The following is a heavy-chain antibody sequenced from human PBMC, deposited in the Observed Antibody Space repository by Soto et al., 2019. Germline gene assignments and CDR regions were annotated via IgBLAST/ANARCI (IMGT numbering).Heavy chain of an antibody. D-gene: IGHD2-21*02. V-gene: IGHV1-69*13. Sequence: SVPVACKASGGTFSSYAIIWVRQAPGQGLEWMGGIIPIFGTANYAQKFQGRVTITADESTSTAYMELSSLRSEDTAVYYCARDLRAYCGGDCYRFDYWGQGTLVTVSS. CDR1: GGTFSSYA. CDR3: ARDLRAYCGGDCYRFDY. J-gene: IGHJ4*02. CDR2: IIPIFGTA.